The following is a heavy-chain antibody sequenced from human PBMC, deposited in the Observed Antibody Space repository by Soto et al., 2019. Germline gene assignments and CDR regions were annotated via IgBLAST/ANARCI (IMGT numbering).Heavy chain of an antibody. CDR2: VHYSGSA. D-gene: IGHD1-20*01. Sequence: QVQLQESGPGLVKPSETLSLTCSVSGDSVSSGTYYWGWIRQSPGKGLEWIGHVHYSGSANYNPSLESRVTLSVHTSKNQFSLKLASVTAADTAVYFCARDMRYLYGMDVWGQGTTVTVSS. CDR1: GDSVSSGTYY. J-gene: IGHJ6*02. CDR3: ARDMRYLYGMDV. V-gene: IGHV4-61*01.